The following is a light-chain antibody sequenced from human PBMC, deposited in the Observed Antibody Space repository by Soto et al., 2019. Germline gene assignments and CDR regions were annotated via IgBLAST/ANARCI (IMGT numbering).Light chain of an antibody. CDR2: ANS. CDR3: QSYDRSLYGYV. Sequence: QSVLTQPPSVSGAPGQRVTISCAGSSSSIGAGYDVHWYQQLPGAAPKLLIYANSNRPSGVPDRFSGSKSGTSASLDITGLHAADEADYHCQSYDRSLYGYVFGSGTKVTVL. CDR1: SSSIGAGYD. J-gene: IGLJ1*01. V-gene: IGLV1-40*01.